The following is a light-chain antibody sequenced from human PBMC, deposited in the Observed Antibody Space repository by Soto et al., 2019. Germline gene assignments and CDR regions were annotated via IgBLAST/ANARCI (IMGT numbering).Light chain of an antibody. CDR2: GAS. Sequence: EIVLTQSPGTLSLSPGERATLSCRASQSVSSSYLAWYQQKPGQAPRLLIYGASSRATGIPDRFSGSGSGTDFTLTIGRLEPEDFAVYYCQQSGSSSWTFGQGTKVDIK. J-gene: IGKJ1*01. V-gene: IGKV3-20*01. CDR3: QQSGSSSWT. CDR1: QSVSSSY.